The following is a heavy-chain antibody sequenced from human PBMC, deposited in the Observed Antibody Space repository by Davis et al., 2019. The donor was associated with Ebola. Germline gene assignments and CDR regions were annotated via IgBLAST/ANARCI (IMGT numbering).Heavy chain of an antibody. Sequence: GGSLRLSCAASGFTFDDYAMHWVRQAPGKGLEWVSGISWNSDSIGYADSVKGRFTISRDNAKNSLYLQMNSLRAEDTALYYCAPEPSIGESWGQGTLVTVSS. J-gene: IGHJ5*02. CDR3: APEPSIGES. V-gene: IGHV3-9*01. D-gene: IGHD3-10*01. CDR2: ISWNSDSI. CDR1: GFTFDDYA.